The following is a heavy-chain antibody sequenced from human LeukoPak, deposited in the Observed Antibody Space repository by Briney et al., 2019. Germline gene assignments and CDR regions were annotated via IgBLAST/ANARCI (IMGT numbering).Heavy chain of an antibody. V-gene: IGHV3-48*03. D-gene: IGHD3-16*02. CDR1: GFTFSSYE. CDR2: ISSSGSTI. J-gene: IGHJ5*02. CDR3: ARGRGLSSSFNWFDP. Sequence: GGSLRLSCAASGFTFSSYEMNWVRQAPGKGLEWVSYISSSGSTIYYADSVKGRFTISRDNAKNSLYLQMNSLRAEDTALYYCARGRGLSSSFNWFDPWGQGTLVTVSS.